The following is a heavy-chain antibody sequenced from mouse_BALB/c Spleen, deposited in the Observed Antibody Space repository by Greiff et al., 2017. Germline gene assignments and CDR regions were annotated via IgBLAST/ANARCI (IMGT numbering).Heavy chain of an antibody. V-gene: IGHV1-5*01. CDR2: IYPGNSDT. J-gene: IGHJ2*01. CDR1: GYTFTSYW. CDR3: AHSWNYFDY. D-gene: IGHD1-1*01. Sequence: SGTVLARPGASVKMSCKASGYTFTSYWMHWVKQRPGQGLEWIGAIYPGNSDTSYNQKFKGKAKLTAVTSTSPAYLELSSLTNEDSAVYYWAHSWNYFDYWGQGTTLTVSS.